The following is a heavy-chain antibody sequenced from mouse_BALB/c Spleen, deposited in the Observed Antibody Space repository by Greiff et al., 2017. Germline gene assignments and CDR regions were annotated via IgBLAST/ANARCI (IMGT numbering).Heavy chain of an antibody. V-gene: IGHV5-6-5*01. Sequence: EVMLVESGGGLVKPGGSLKLSCAASGFTFSSYAMSWVRQTPEKRLEWVASISSGGSTYYPYSVKGRFTISRDNARNILYLQMSSLRSEDTAMYYCSRDEGAMDYWGQGTSVTVSS. CDR1: GFTFSSYA. CDR3: SRDEGAMDY. J-gene: IGHJ4*01. CDR2: ISSGGST.